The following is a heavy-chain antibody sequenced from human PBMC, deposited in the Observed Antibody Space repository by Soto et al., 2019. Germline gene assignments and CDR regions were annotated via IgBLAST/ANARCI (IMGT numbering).Heavy chain of an antibody. CDR1: GFTFSNSS. J-gene: IGHJ4*02. Sequence: EVQLVESGGGLVKPGGSLRLSCAASGFTFSNSSMNWVRQAPGKGLEWVSSISSRSSYIYYADSVKGRFTISRDNAKKSLYLQMNSLRVEDTAVYYCARDNSFRGGFDYWGLGTLVTVSS. CDR2: ISSRSSYI. V-gene: IGHV3-21*02. CDR3: ARDNSFRGGFDY. D-gene: IGHD1-26*01.